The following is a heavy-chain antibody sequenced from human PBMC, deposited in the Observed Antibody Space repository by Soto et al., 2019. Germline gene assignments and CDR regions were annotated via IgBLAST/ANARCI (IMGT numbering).Heavy chain of an antibody. Sequence: GESLKISCKGSGYSFTSYWIGWVRQMPGKGLEWMGIIYPGDSDTRYSPSFQGQVTISADKSISTAYLQWSSLKASDTAMYYCARLLGARYFDWLGAYYYYYYMDVWGKGTTVTVSS. CDR2: IYPGDSDT. CDR3: ARLLGARYFDWLGAYYYYYYMDV. V-gene: IGHV5-51*01. J-gene: IGHJ6*03. D-gene: IGHD3-9*01. CDR1: GYSFTSYW.